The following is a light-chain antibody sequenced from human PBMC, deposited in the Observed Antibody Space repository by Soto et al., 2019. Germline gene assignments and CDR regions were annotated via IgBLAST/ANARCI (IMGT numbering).Light chain of an antibody. CDR2: ANN. J-gene: IGLJ2*01. V-gene: IGLV1-51*01. Sequence: QSVLTQPPSVSAAPGQKVTLSCSGSSSNIGNNYVSWYQQLPGTAPKLLLYANNKRPSGIPDRVSGSKSGTSATLGITGLQTGDEADYYCVTWVSRLSAVVFGGGTKLTVL. CDR1: SSNIGNNY. CDR3: VTWVSRLSAVV.